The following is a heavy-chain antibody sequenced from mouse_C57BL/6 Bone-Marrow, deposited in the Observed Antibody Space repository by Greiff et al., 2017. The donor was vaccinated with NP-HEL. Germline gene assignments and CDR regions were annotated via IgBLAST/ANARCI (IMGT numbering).Heavy chain of an antibody. V-gene: IGHV1-47*01. CDR1: GYTFTTYP. J-gene: IGHJ4*01. CDR3: ARGVYYGNYAYAMDY. D-gene: IGHD2-1*01. Sequence: LMESGAELVKPGASVKMSCKASGYTFTTYPIEWMKQNHGKSLEWIGNFHPYNDDTKYNEKFKGKATLTVEKSSSTVYLELSRLTSDDSAVYYCARGVYYGNYAYAMDYWGQGTSVTVSS. CDR2: FHPYNDDT.